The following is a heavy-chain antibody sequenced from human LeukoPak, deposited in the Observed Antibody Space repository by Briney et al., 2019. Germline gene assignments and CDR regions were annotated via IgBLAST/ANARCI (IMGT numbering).Heavy chain of an antibody. CDR3: VRGGESTWS. CDR1: GFTFSSYW. D-gene: IGHD2-15*01. J-gene: IGHJ5*02. Sequence: GGSLRLSCAASGFTFSSYWMHWVRQAPGKGPVWVSRINNDGSGTTYADSVKGRFSISRDDAKNTLYLQMNSLRAEDTAVYYCVRGGESTWSWGQGTLVTVSS. V-gene: IGHV3-74*01. CDR2: INNDGSGT.